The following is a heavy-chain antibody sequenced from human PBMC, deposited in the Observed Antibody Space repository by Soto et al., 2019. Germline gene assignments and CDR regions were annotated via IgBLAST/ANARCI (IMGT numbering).Heavy chain of an antibody. Sequence: ETLALTCPGSGAAIRIFHWSWIRQPAGKGLEWIGRMQHTGNTNYNPSLKSRVTMSVDTSKNQISLKMTSVTAADTAVYFCAKDVSSRRWFDPWGQGILVTVS. D-gene: IGHD3-16*01. CDR3: AKDVSSRRWFDP. CDR1: GAAIRIFH. CDR2: MQHTGNT. J-gene: IGHJ5*02. V-gene: IGHV4-4*07.